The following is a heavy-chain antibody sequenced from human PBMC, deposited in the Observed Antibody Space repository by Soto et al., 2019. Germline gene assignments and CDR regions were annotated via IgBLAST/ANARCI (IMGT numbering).Heavy chain of an antibody. CDR1: GFTFSDYY. CDR3: ARHLGRIEAARFDY. D-gene: IGHD2-15*01. V-gene: IGHV3-11*01. CDR2: ISFNNNTI. Sequence: KAGGSLRLSCVASGFTFSDYYISWLRQAPGKGPECLSYISFNNNTIYYDDSVRGRFTISRDNAKNSVFLQMNRLRVEDTAVYYCARHLGRIEAARFDYWGQGTLVTVSS. J-gene: IGHJ4*02.